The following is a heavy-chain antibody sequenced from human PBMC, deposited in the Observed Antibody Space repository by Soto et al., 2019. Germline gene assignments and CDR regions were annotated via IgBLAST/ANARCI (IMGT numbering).Heavy chain of an antibody. Sequence: PSETLSLTCAVSGDSINISHWWNWDRQPPGXGLEWTGQISHTGSTNYNPSLTSRVNKSVDKSKNHFSLKLTSVTAADTAVYYCAARHFWSGPWTDPRLDYWGQGTLVTVSS. CDR2: ISHTGST. CDR3: AARHFWSGPWTDPRLDY. J-gene: IGHJ4*02. CDR1: GDSINISHW. V-gene: IGHV4-4*02. D-gene: IGHD3-3*02.